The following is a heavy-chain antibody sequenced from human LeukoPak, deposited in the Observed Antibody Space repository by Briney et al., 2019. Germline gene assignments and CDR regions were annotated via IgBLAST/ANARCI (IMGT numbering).Heavy chain of an antibody. CDR1: GFTLDDYA. Sequence: GRSLRLSCAASGFTLDDYAMHWVRQAPGKGLEWVSGISWNSGSIGYADSVKGRFTISRDNAKNSLYLQMNSLRAEDTALYYCAKDEGYCSSTSCDRGYYYYGMDVWGQGTTVTVSS. V-gene: IGHV3-9*01. CDR2: ISWNSGSI. J-gene: IGHJ6*02. CDR3: AKDEGYCSSTSCDRGYYYYGMDV. D-gene: IGHD2-2*01.